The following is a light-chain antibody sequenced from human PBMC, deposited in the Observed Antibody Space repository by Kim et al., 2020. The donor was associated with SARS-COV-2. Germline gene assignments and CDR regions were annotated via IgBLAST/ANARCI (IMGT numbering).Light chain of an antibody. CDR1: SSDVGGYNY. CDR2: DVS. CDR3: SSYAGSNNFGV. V-gene: IGLV2-8*01. Sequence: LTQPPSASGSPGQSVTISCTGTSSDVGGYNYVSWYQQHPGKAPKLMIYDVSKRPSGVPDRFSGSKSGNTASLTVSGLQAEDEADYYCSSYAGSNNFGVFGGGTQLTVL. J-gene: IGLJ2*01.